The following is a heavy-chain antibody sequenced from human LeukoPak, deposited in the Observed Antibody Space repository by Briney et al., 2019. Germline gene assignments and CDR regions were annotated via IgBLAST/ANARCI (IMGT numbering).Heavy chain of an antibody. J-gene: IGHJ3*02. CDR1: GFTFSTFP. Sequence: GGSLRLSCSASGFTFSTFPMHWVRQAPGKGLEYFSAISRNGDTTYYADSVKGRFTISRDNSKNTLYLQMGSLRPEDTAVYYCVKALTDDAFDIWGQGTMVTVSS. V-gene: IGHV3-64D*06. CDR3: VKALTDDAFDI. CDR2: ISRNGDTT.